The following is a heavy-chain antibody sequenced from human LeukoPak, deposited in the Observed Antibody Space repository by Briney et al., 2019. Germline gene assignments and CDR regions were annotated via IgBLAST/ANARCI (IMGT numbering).Heavy chain of an antibody. CDR1: GFTFDDYA. CDR2: LSWNGGTI. V-gene: IGHV3-9*01. J-gene: IGHJ4*02. D-gene: IGHD4-23*01. Sequence: GGSLRLSCAASGFTFDDYAMHWVRQAPGKGLEWVSGLSWNGGTIGYADSVKGRFPISRDNAKNTLYLQMNSLRPEDTALYYCAKERSPRPNYGGNSVDYWGQGTLVTVSS. CDR3: AKERSPRPNYGGNSVDY.